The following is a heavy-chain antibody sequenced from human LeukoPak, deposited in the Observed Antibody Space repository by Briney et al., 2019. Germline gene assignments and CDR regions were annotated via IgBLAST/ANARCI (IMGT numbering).Heavy chain of an antibody. V-gene: IGHV3-30*18. D-gene: IGHD4-17*01. CDR2: ISYDGSNK. CDR1: GFTFSSYG. CDR3: AKVHDSGAFDI. J-gene: IGHJ3*02. Sequence: PGGSLRLSCAASGFTFSSYGMHWVRQAPGKGLEWVADISYDGSNKYYADSVKGRFTISRDNSKNTLYLQMNSLRAEDTAVYYCAKVHDSGAFDIWGQGTMVTVSS.